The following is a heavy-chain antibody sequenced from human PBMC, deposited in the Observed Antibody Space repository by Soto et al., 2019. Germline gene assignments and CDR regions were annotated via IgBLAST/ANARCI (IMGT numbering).Heavy chain of an antibody. V-gene: IGHV3-23*01. CDR2: ISGSGGST. D-gene: IGHD2-15*01. Sequence: EVQLLESGGGLVQPGGSLRLSCAASGFTFSSYAMSWVRQPPGKGLEWVSAISGSGGSTYYADSVTGRFTISRDNSKNPLYLQMNSLRAEDTAVYYCAKAPSTPDIVVVVAANFDYWGQGTLVIVSS. CDR3: AKAPSTPDIVVVVAANFDY. CDR1: GFTFSSYA. J-gene: IGHJ4*02.